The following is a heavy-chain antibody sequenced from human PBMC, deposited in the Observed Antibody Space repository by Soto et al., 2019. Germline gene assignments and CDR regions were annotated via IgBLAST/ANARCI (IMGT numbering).Heavy chain of an antibody. Sequence: QLQLQESGSGLVKPSQTLSLTCAVSGGSISSGGYSWSWIRQPPGKGLEWIGYIYHSGSTYYNPSLKGRVTISVDRSKNQFSLKLSSVTAADTAVYCCAREPLTFGGVMGFDYWGQGTLVTVSS. J-gene: IGHJ4*02. D-gene: IGHD3-16*01. V-gene: IGHV4-30-2*01. CDR3: AREPLTFGGVMGFDY. CDR2: IYHSGST. CDR1: GGSISSGGYS.